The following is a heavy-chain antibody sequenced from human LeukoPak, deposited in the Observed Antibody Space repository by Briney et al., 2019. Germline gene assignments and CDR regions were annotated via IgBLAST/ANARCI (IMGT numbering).Heavy chain of an antibody. CDR1: GGSISSSNYY. CDR3: ILMPGY. CDR2: FYNSGST. J-gene: IGHJ4*02. D-gene: IGHD2-2*01. V-gene: IGHV4-39*01. Sequence: SPSETLSLTCTVSGGSISSSNYYWGWVRQPPGKGLQWIGSFYNSGSTYYTPSLKSRVTISVDTSKRQFSLRLTSVTAADTAVYYCILMPGYWGQGILVAVSS.